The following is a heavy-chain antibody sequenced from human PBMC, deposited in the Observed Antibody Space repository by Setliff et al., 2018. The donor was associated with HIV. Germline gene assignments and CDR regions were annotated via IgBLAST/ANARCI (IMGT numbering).Heavy chain of an antibody. D-gene: IGHD3-10*01. V-gene: IGHV3-30*04. Sequence: GGSLRLSCAASGFSFSTYAMHWVRQAPGKGLEWVSVISYDGSSESYADSVKGRFTISRDNSKNTLYLQMNSLGPEDTAVYYCARARTGVTMVRGAMSFWGQGTLVTVTS. CDR1: GFSFSTYA. CDR2: ISYDGSSE. J-gene: IGHJ4*02. CDR3: ARARTGVTMVRGAMSF.